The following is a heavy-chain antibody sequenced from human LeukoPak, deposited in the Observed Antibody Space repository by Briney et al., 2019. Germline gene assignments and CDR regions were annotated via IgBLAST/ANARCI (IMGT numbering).Heavy chain of an antibody. CDR1: GGSISSYY. Sequence: SETLSLTCTVSGGSISSYYWSWIRQPPGKGLEWIGYIYYSGSTNYNPSLKSRVTISVDTSKNQFSLKLSSVTAADTAVYYCASCEIQLWSRGAFDIWGQGTTVTVSS. D-gene: IGHD5-18*01. CDR2: IYYSGST. V-gene: IGHV4-59*01. CDR3: ASCEIQLWSRGAFDI. J-gene: IGHJ3*02.